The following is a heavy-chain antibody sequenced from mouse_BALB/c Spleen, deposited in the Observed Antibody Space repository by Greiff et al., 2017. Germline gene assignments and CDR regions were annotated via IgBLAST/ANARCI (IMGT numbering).Heavy chain of an antibody. V-gene: IGHV14-1*02. CDR1: GFNIKDYY. CDR2: IDPENGNT. Sequence: EVKLLESGAELVKPGASVKLSCTASGFNIKDYYMHWVKQRPEQGLEWIGWIDPENGNTIYDPKFQGKASITADTSSNTAYLQLSSLTSEDTAVYYCAPGTPAYWGQGTLVTVSA. J-gene: IGHJ3*01. CDR3: APGTPAY. D-gene: IGHD4-1*01.